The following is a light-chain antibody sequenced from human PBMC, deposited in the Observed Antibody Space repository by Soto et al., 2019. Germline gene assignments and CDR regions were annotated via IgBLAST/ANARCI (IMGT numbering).Light chain of an antibody. CDR2: GAA. CDR3: QQFDRSLPSWT. V-gene: IGKV3-20*01. J-gene: IGKJ1*01. CDR1: QSVSSNS. Sequence: ETVLTQSPGTLSLSPGERATLSCRASQSVSSNSLAWYQHIPGQAPRLLIYGAATRATGIPARFSGSGSGTDFTLTISRLEPEDFAVYYCQQFDRSLPSWTFGQGTKVE.